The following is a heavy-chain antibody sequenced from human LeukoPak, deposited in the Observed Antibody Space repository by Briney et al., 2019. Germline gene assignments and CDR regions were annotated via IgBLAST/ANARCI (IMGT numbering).Heavy chain of an antibody. Sequence: GGSLRLSCAASGFTFSRYWMHWVRQAPGKGLVWVSRINSDGSSTTYADPVKGRFTISRDNPKNSLYLQMNSLRAEDTALYHCARGLRGVDYWGQGTLLTVSS. CDR3: ARGLRGVDY. CDR1: GFTFSRYW. V-gene: IGHV3-74*01. D-gene: IGHD3-10*01. CDR2: INSDGSST. J-gene: IGHJ4*02.